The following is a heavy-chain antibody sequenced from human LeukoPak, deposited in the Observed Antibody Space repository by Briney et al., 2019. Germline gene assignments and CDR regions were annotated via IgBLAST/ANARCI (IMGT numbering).Heavy chain of an antibody. CDR3: AIIAGYCSSTSCSKFDY. J-gene: IGHJ4*02. V-gene: IGHV1-46*01. CDR1: GYTFTSYY. D-gene: IGHD2-2*03. CDR2: INPSGGST. Sequence: GASVKVSCKASGYTFTSYYMHWVRQAPGQGLEWMGIINPSGGSTSYAQKFQGRVTMTRDMSTSTVYMELSSLRSEDTAVYYCAIIAGYCSSTSCSKFDYWGRGTLVTVSS.